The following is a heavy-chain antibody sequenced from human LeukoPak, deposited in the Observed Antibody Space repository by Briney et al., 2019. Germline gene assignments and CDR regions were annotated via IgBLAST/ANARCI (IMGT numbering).Heavy chain of an antibody. D-gene: IGHD5-12*01. Sequence: SSETLSLACTVSGGSISSYYWSWIRQPPGKGLEWIGYIYYSGSTNYNPSLKSRVTISVDTSQNQFSMRLHSVPAADTAVYYCATQVAQVATNPKINYFDYWGTGTLVTVPS. J-gene: IGHJ4*02. CDR1: GGSISSYY. CDR2: IYYSGST. CDR3: ATQVAQVATNPKINYFDY. V-gene: IGHV4-59*08.